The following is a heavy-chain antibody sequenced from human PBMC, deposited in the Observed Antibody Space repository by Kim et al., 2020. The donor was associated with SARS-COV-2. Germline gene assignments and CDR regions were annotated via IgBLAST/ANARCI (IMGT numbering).Heavy chain of an antibody. J-gene: IGHJ4*02. CDR2: VYHSGST. CDR3: ARLPHDSSGYVDS. CDR1: GGSISSSFNY. V-gene: IGHV4-39*01. Sequence: SETLSLTCTVSGGSISSSFNYWGSIRQPPGKGLEWIGSVYHSGSTYDSPSLKSRVTVSVDTSKNEFYLKVTSVTAADTAVYFCARLPHDSSGYVDSWGPGILVTVSS. D-gene: IGHD3-22*01.